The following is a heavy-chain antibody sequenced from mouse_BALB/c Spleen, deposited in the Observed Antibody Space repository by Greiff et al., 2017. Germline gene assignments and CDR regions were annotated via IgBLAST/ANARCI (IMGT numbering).Heavy chain of an antibody. Sequence: EVKVVESGGGLVQPGGSLRLSCATSGFTFTDYYMSWVRQPPGKALEWLGFIRNKANGYTTEYSASVKGRFTISRDNSQSILYLQMNTLRAEDSATSYCARDRGYYAMDYWGQGTSVTVSS. CDR3: ARDRGYYAMDY. CDR2: IRNKANGYTT. CDR1: GFTFTDYY. J-gene: IGHJ4*01. V-gene: IGHV7-3*02.